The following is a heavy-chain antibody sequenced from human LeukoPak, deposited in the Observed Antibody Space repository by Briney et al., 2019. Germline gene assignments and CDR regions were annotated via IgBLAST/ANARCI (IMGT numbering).Heavy chain of an antibody. D-gene: IGHD6-19*01. J-gene: IGHJ4*02. CDR1: GFTFSSYA. CDR3: ASPPGEVVAVAGTPFDY. Sequence: EPGGSLRLSCAASGFTFSSYAMHWVRQAPGKGLEWVAVISYDGSNKYYADSVKGRFTISRDNSKNTVYLQMNSLRAEDTAVYYCASPPGEVVAVAGTPFDYWGLGTLVTVSS. CDR2: ISYDGSNK. V-gene: IGHV3-30-3*01.